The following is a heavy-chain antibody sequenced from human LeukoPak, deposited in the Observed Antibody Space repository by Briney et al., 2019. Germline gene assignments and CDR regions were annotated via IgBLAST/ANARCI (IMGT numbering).Heavy chain of an antibody. CDR1: GFTFSNAW. J-gene: IGHJ4*02. CDR3: TTGRCSGGSCYAGCY. D-gene: IGHD2-15*01. CDR2: IKSKTDGGTT. V-gene: IGHV3-15*01. Sequence: GGSLRLPCAASGFTFSNAWMSWVRQAPGKGLEWVGRIKSKTDGGTTDYAAPVKGRFTISRDDSKNTLYLQMNSLKTEDTAVYYCTTGRCSGGSCYAGCYWGQGTLVTVSS.